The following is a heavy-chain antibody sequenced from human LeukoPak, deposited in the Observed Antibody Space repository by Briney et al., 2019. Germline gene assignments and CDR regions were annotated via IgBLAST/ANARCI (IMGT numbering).Heavy chain of an antibody. CDR1: GFTFSSYS. Sequence: PGGSLRLSCAASGFTFSSYSMNWVRQAPGKGLEWVSSISSSSSYIYYADSVKGRFTISRDNAKNSLYLQMNSLRAEDTAVYYCARGYTRSNAFDIWGQGTMVTVSS. J-gene: IGHJ3*02. CDR2: ISSSSSYI. V-gene: IGHV3-21*01. D-gene: IGHD1-1*01. CDR3: ARGYTRSNAFDI.